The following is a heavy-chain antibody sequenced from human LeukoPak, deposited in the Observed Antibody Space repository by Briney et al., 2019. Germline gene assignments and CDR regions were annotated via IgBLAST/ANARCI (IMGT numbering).Heavy chain of an antibody. D-gene: IGHD1-26*01. J-gene: IGHJ3*02. CDR2: IYYSGST. Sequence: SETLSLACTVSGGSISSYYWSWIRQPPGKGLEWIGYIYYSGSTNYNPSLKSRVTISVDTSKNQFSLKLSSVTAADTAVYYCARVNSESYTRSAFDIWGQGTMVTVSS. CDR3: ARVNSESYTRSAFDI. V-gene: IGHV4-59*01. CDR1: GGSISSYY.